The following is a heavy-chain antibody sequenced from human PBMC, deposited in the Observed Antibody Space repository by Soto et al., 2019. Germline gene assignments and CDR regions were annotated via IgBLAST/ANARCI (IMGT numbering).Heavy chain of an antibody. CDR2: IRYSGTTM. V-gene: IGHV3-48*01. CDR1: GFTFTTYS. CDR3: ARGGPNDLDS. D-gene: IGHD1-1*01. Sequence: EVQLVESGGGLVQPGGSLRLSCAASGFTFTTYSMNWVRQAPGKGLEWVSYIRYSGTTMFYADSVKGRFTISRDDAKNSLYLQMSSLRAEDTAVYYCARGGPNDLDSWGQGTLVTVSS. J-gene: IGHJ4*02.